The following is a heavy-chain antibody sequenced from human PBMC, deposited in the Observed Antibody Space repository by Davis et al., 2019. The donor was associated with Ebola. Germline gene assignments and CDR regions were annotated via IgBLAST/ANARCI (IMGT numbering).Heavy chain of an antibody. Sequence: ASVKVSCKASGYTFTSYGISWVRQAPGQGLEWMGWISAYNDNTNYAQKLQGRVTMTTDTSTSTAYMELRSLRSDDTAVYYWARNRSVLRYFDWRGDYYGMDVWGQGTTVTVSS. D-gene: IGHD3-9*01. CDR2: ISAYNDNT. CDR3: ARNRSVLRYFDWRGDYYGMDV. J-gene: IGHJ6*02. CDR1: GYTFTSYG. V-gene: IGHV1-18*01.